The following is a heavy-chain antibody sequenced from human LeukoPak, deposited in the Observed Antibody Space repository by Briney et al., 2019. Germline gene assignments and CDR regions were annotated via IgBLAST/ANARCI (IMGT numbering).Heavy chain of an antibody. J-gene: IGHJ5*02. CDR3: ARGDCSGGSCYPHP. CDR2: IYYSGST. D-gene: IGHD2-15*01. V-gene: IGHV4-39*07. CDR1: GGSISSSSYY. Sequence: PSETLSLTCTVSGGSISSSSYYWGWIRQPPGKGLEWIGSIYYSGSTYYNPSLKSRVTISVDTSKNQFSLKLSSVTAADTAVYYCARGDCSGGSCYPHPWGQGTLVTVSS.